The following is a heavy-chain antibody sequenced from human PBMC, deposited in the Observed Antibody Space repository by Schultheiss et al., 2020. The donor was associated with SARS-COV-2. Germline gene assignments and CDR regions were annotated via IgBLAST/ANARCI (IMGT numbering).Heavy chain of an antibody. Sequence: SETLSLTCTVSGGSISSYYWSWIRQPPGKGLEWIGRIYTSGSTNYNPSLKSRVTMSVDTSKNQFSLKLSSVTAADTAVYYCASLPVGATSYYYYYMDVWGKGTTVTVSS. CDR3: ASLPVGATSYYYYYMDV. CDR2: IYTSGST. V-gene: IGHV4-4*07. D-gene: IGHD1-26*01. CDR1: GGSISSYY. J-gene: IGHJ6*03.